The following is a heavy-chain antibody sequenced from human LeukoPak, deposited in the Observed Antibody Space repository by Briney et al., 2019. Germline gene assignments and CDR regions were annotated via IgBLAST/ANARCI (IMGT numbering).Heavy chain of an antibody. CDR2: IYYSGST. Sequence: SETLSLTCTVSGGPISSGGYYWSWIRQHPGKGLEWIGYIYYSGSTYYNPSLKSRVTISVDTSKNQFSLKLSSVTAADTAVYYCARDTYCGGDCYYFDYWGQGTLVTVSS. CDR1: GGPISSGGYY. D-gene: IGHD2-21*02. CDR3: ARDTYCGGDCYYFDY. V-gene: IGHV4-31*03. J-gene: IGHJ4*02.